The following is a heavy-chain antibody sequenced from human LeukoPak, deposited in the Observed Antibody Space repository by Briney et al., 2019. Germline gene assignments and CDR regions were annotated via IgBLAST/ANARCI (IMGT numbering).Heavy chain of an antibody. Sequence: SETLSLTCAAYGGSFSGYYWSWIRQPPGKGLEWIGEINHSGSTNYNPSLKSRVTISVDTSKNQFSLKLSSVTAADTAVYYCARRSSGWYPSTLYYYYYMDVWGKGTTVTISS. CDR3: ARRSSGWYPSTLYYYYYMDV. CDR1: GGSFSGYY. D-gene: IGHD6-19*01. CDR2: INHSGST. V-gene: IGHV4-34*01. J-gene: IGHJ6*03.